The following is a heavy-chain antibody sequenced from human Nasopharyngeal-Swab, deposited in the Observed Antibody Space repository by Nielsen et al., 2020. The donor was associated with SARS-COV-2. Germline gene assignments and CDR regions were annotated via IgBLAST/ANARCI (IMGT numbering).Heavy chain of an antibody. Sequence: GESLKISCAASGFTFSSYGMHWVRQAPGKGLEWVAVIWYDGSNKYYADSVKGRFTISRDNSKNTLYLQMNSLRAEDTAVYYCARDIARQWLLNVRLPDYWGQGTLVTVSS. CDR3: ARDIARQWLLNVRLPDY. CDR2: IWYDGSNK. CDR1: GFTFSSYG. V-gene: IGHV3-33*01. D-gene: IGHD6-19*01. J-gene: IGHJ4*02.